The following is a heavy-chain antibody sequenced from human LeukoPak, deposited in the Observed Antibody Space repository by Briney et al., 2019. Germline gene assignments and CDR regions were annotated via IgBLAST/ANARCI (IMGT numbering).Heavy chain of an antibody. D-gene: IGHD3-22*01. J-gene: IGHJ4*02. CDR3: ARGAYYYED. CDR2: ISYDGSNK. Sequence: GGSLRLSCAASGFTFSSYAMHWVRQAPGKGLEWVAVISYDGSNKYYADSVKGRFTISRDNSKNTLYLQMNSLRAEDTAVYYCARGAYYYEDWGQGTLVTVSS. V-gene: IGHV3-30-3*01. CDR1: GFTFSSYA.